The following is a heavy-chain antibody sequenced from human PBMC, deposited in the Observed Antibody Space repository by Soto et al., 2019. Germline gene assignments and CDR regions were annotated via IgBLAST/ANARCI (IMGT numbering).Heavy chain of an antibody. V-gene: IGHV1-18*01. J-gene: IGHJ5*02. Sequence: ASVKVSCKASGYTFTSYGISWVRQAPGQGLEWMGWISAYNGNTNYAQKLQGRVTMTPDTSTSTAYMELRSLRSDDTAVYYCARDAPAGIAANWFDPWGQGTLLTGSS. CDR1: GYTFTSYG. CDR2: ISAYNGNT. D-gene: IGHD6-13*01. CDR3: ARDAPAGIAANWFDP.